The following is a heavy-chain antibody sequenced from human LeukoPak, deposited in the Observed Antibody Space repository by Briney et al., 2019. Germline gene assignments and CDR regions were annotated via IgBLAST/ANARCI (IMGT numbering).Heavy chain of an antibody. Sequence: GGSLRLSCTASGFTSSSYAMSWVRPAPGKGLEWVSVISDSGEDTYYADSVKGRFTISRDNSKNTVYLQMNSLRAEDTAVYYCARDTPSSGYYRTFDYWGQGTLVTVSS. CDR1: GFTSSSYA. J-gene: IGHJ4*02. CDR2: ISDSGEDT. V-gene: IGHV3-23*01. CDR3: ARDTPSSGYYRTFDY. D-gene: IGHD3-22*01.